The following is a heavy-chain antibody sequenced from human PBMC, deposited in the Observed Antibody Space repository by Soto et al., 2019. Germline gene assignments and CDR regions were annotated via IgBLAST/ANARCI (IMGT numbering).Heavy chain of an antibody. CDR1: GFTFSSYA. D-gene: IGHD3-22*01. J-gene: IGHJ4*02. CDR3: ARDPITMIVVVHYGSYFDY. CDR2: ISYDGSNK. V-gene: IGHV3-30-3*01. Sequence: GGSLRLSCAASGFTFSSYAMHWVRQAPGKGLEWVAVISYDGSNKYYADSVKGRFTISRDNSKNTLYLQMNSLRAEDTAVYYCARDPITMIVVVHYGSYFDYWGQGTLVTVSS.